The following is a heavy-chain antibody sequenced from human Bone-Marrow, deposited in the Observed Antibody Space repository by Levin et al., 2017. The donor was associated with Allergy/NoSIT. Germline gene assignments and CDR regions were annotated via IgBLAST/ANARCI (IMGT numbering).Heavy chain of an antibody. CDR1: GFTFSSYA. CDR2: ISYDGSNK. V-gene: IGHV3-30*04. D-gene: IGHD1-14*01. J-gene: IGHJ4*02. CDR3: ARNHQEGIWATSPDDY. Sequence: GGSLRLSCAASGFTFSSYAMHWVRQAPGKGLEWVAVISYDGSNKYYADSVKGRFTISRDNSKNTLYLQMNSLRAEDTAVYYCARNHQEGIWATSPDDYWGQGTLVTVSS.